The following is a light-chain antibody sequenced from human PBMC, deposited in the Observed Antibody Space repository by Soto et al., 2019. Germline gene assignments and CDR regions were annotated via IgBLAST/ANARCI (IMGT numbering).Light chain of an antibody. J-gene: IGLJ1*01. V-gene: IGLV1-40*01. CDR3: QSHDSSLHASV. CDR1: SSNIGAGYD. Sequence: QSVLTQPPSVSGAPGQRVTISCTGSSSNIGAGYDVHWYLQLPGTAPKLLIYVNTNRPSGVPDRFSGSKSGSSASLAITGLQAEEEADYYCQSHDSSLHASVFGTGTKVTVL. CDR2: VNT.